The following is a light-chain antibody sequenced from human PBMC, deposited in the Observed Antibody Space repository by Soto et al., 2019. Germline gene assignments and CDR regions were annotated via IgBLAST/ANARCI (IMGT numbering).Light chain of an antibody. CDR3: SSYAGSNVV. J-gene: IGLJ2*01. V-gene: IGLV2-8*01. Sequence: QSALTQPPSASGSPGQSVTISCTGTSSDVGGYNYVSWYQQHPGKAPKLMIYEVSKRPSGVPDRFSGSKSGNTASLTVSGLRAEDEAEYYCSSYAGSNVVFGGGTQLTVL. CDR2: EVS. CDR1: SSDVGGYNY.